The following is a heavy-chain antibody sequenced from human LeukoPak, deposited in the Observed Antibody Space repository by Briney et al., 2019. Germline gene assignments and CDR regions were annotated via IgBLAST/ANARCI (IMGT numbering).Heavy chain of an antibody. Sequence: ASVKVSCKASGYTFTGYYMHWVRQAPGQGLEWMGWINPNSGGPNYAQKFQGRVTMTRDTSISTAYMELSRLRPDDTAVYYCARERDYYGSGSYYNEFDYWGQGTLVTVSS. V-gene: IGHV1-2*02. D-gene: IGHD3-10*01. CDR3: ARERDYYGSGSYYNEFDY. J-gene: IGHJ4*02. CDR1: GYTFTGYY. CDR2: INPNSGGP.